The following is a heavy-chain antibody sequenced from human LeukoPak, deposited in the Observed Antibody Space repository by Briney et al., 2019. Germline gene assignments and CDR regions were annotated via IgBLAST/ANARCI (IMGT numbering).Heavy chain of an antibody. CDR1: GGSFSGYY. V-gene: IGHV4-34*01. J-gene: IGHJ4*02. D-gene: IGHD3-3*01. CDR3: ATHSYDFWPFDY. CDR2: INHSGST. Sequence: SETLCLTCAVYGGSFSGYYWSWIRQPPGKGLEWIGEINHSGSTNYNPSLKSRVTISVDTSKNQFSLKLSSVTAADTAVYYCATHSYDFWPFDYWGQGTLVTVSS.